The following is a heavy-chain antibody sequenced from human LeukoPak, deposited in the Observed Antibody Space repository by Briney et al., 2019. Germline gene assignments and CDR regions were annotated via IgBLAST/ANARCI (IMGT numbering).Heavy chain of an antibody. CDR1: GFTFDDYA. Sequence: GRSLRLSCAASGFTFDDYAMHWVRQAPGKGLEWVSGISWNSGSIGYADSVKGRFTISRDNAKNSLYLQMTSLKAEDTAVYYCAKVRSGWSPFDYWGRGTLVTVSS. CDR3: AKVRSGWSPFDY. D-gene: IGHD6-19*01. V-gene: IGHV3-9*01. CDR2: ISWNSGSI. J-gene: IGHJ4*02.